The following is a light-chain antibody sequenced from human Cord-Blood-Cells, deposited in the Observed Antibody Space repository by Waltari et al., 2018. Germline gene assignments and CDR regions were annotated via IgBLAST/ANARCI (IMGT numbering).Light chain of an antibody. CDR2: YKSDADK. CDR1: SGMNVGTYR. CDR3: MIWHSSAWV. Sequence: QAVLTQPASLSASPGASASLTCTLRSGMNVGTYRIYWYQQKPGSPPQYLLMYKSDADKQQGSGVPSRFSGSKDASANAGILRISGLQSEDEADYYCMIWHSSAWVFGGGTKLTVL. V-gene: IGLV5-45*01. J-gene: IGLJ3*02.